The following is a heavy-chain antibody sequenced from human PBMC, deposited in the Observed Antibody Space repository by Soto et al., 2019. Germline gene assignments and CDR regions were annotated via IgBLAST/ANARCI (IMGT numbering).Heavy chain of an antibody. CDR2: IYYSGTT. Sequence: SETLSLTCTVSGGSISSSSYYWVWIRQPPGKGLEWIGSIYYSGTTYFNPSLKSRLTISVDTSRNQFSLKVTSVTAADMAVYYCARHATLGATLEDWFDPWGQGTLVTVSS. CDR1: GGSISSSSYY. D-gene: IGHD1-26*01. CDR3: ARHATLGATLEDWFDP. V-gene: IGHV4-39*01. J-gene: IGHJ5*02.